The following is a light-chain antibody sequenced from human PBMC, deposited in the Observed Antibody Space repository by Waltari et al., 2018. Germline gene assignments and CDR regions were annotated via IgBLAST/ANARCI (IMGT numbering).Light chain of an antibody. Sequence: SYDLTQPPSLSVSPGQTASITCSGDKLGDKYACWYQPKPGQSPVLVIYQNNKRPSGIPERFSGSNSGNTATLTISGTQAMDEADYYCQAWDSNTYVFGTGTKVTVL. CDR3: QAWDSNTYV. CDR1: KLGDKY. CDR2: QNN. J-gene: IGLJ1*01. V-gene: IGLV3-1*01.